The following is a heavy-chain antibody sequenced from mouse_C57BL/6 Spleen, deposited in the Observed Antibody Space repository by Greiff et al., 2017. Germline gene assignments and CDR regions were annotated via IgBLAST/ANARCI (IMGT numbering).Heavy chain of an antibody. CDR3: ASHYYGSSYWYFDV. V-gene: IGHV5-17*01. D-gene: IGHD1-1*01. J-gene: IGHJ1*03. CDR1: GFTFSDYG. Sequence: VQLKQSGGGLVKPGGSLKLSCAASGFTFSDYGMHWVRQAPEKGLEWVAYISSGSSTIYYADTVKGRFTISRDNAKNTLFLQVTSLRSEDTAMYYCASHYYGSSYWYFDVWGTGTTVTVSS. CDR2: ISSGSSTI.